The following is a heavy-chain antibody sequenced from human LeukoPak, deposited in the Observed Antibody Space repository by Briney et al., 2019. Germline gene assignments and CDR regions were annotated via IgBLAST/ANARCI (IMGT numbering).Heavy chain of an antibody. D-gene: IGHD6-13*01. CDR2: INHSGST. CDR1: GGSFSGYY. V-gene: IGHV4-34*01. Sequence: SETLSLTCAVDGGSFSGYYWSWIRQPPGKGLEWIGEINHSGSTNYNPSLKSRVAISVDTSKNQFSLKLSSVTAADTAVYYCARGIAAAGTSRYYFDYWGQGTLVTVSS. J-gene: IGHJ4*02. CDR3: ARGIAAAGTSRYYFDY.